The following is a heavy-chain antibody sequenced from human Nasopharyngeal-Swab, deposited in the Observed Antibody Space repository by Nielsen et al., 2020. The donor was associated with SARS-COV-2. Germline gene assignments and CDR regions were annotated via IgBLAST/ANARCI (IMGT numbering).Heavy chain of an antibody. CDR3: AKDISSGWKPAYYFDY. CDR1: GFTFSSYW. D-gene: IGHD6-19*01. J-gene: IGHJ4*02. CDR2: IKHDGSAK. V-gene: IGHV3-7*03. Sequence: GESLKISCAASGFTFSSYWMTWVRQAPGKGLEWVANIKHDGSAKYYADSVKGRFTISRDNAKRSVYLQMHSLRAEDTAVYYCAKDISSGWKPAYYFDYWGQGTLVTVSS.